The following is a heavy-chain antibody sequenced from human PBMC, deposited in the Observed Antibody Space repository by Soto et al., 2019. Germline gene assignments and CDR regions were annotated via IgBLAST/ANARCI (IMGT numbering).Heavy chain of an antibody. D-gene: IGHD2-15*01. Sequence: ASVKVSCKASGYTFTTYYIHWVRQAPGQGLEWMGIINPSGGSTSYAQKFQGRVTMTRDTSTSTVYMELSSLRSEDTAVYYCARDRHDSNNYCYYYGMDVWGQGTTVTSP. CDR2: INPSGGST. CDR3: ARDRHDSNNYCYYYGMDV. J-gene: IGHJ6*02. CDR1: GYTFTTYY. V-gene: IGHV1-46*01.